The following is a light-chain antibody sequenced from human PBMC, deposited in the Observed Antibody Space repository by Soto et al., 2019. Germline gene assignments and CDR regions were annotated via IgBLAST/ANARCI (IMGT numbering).Light chain of an antibody. CDR2: AAS. Sequence: DIQMTQSPSSLSASVGDRVTITCRASQSISRYLSWYQQKPGRAPKLLIYAASRLQSGVSSRFSGSGSGTEFILTISSLQPEDFATYYCQQSYSAPWTFGPGTKVDIK. V-gene: IGKV1-39*01. J-gene: IGKJ1*01. CDR3: QQSYSAPWT. CDR1: QSISRY.